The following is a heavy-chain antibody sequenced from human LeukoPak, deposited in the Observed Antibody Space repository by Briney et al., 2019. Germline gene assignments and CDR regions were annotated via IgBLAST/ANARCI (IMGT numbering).Heavy chain of an antibody. CDR3: ARDGNYYDSSGYYYDY. CDR1: GFTFSSYW. CDR2: INHNGNVN. D-gene: IGHD3-22*01. V-gene: IGHV3-7*03. J-gene: IGHJ4*02. Sequence: GGSLRLSCAASGFTFSSYWMNWARQAPGKGLEWVASINHNGNVNYYVDSVKGRFTISRDNAKNSLYLQMNSLRAEDTAVYYCARDGNYYDSSGYYYDYWGQGTLVTVSS.